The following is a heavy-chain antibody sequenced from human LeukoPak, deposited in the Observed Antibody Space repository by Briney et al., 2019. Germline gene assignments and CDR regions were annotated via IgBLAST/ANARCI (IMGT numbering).Heavy chain of an antibody. D-gene: IGHD3-22*01. CDR1: GITLSNYG. Sequence: PGGSLRLSCAVSGITLSNYGMSWVRQAPGKGLEWVAGIHGSGGSTNYADSVKGRFTISRDNSKNTLYLHMSSLRAEDTAVCFCAKRGVVIRVILVGFHKEAYYFDSWGQGALVTVSS. V-gene: IGHV3-23*01. CDR2: IHGSGGST. CDR3: AKRGVVIRVILVGFHKEAYYFDS. J-gene: IGHJ4*02.